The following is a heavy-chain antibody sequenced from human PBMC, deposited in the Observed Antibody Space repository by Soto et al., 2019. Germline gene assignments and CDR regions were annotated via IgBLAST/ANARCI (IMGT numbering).Heavy chain of an antibody. D-gene: IGHD6-13*01. J-gene: IGHJ6*02. CDR2: MNPNSGNT. V-gene: IGHV1-8*01. CDR3: ARRGYSSSWYYYYYDGMDV. CDR1: GYTFTSYD. Sequence: QVQLVQSGAEVKKPGASVKVSCKASGYTFTSYDINWVRQATGQGLEWMGWMNPNSGNTGYAQKFQGRVTMTRNTSISPAYMELRRLRSEDTAVYYCARRGYSSSWYYYYYDGMDVWGQGTTVTVSS.